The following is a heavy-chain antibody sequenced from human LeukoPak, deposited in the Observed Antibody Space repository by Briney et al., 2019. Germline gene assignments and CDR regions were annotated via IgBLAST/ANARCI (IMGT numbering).Heavy chain of an antibody. CDR1: GDSVSSNRAS. Sequence: SQTLSLTCAISGDSVSSNRASWTWIRQSPSTGLEWLGRTYYRSKLYNDYAVSLKSRISINPDTSKNQFSLQLNSVTPADTAVYYCSRSDGASDFDYWGQGTLVTVSS. J-gene: IGHJ4*02. V-gene: IGHV6-1*01. D-gene: IGHD5-24*01. CDR2: TYYRSKLYN. CDR3: SRSDGASDFDY.